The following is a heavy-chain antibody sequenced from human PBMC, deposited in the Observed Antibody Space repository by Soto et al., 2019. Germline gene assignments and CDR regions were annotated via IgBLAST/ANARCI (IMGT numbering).Heavy chain of an antibody. V-gene: IGHV1-18*01. CDR3: ARDDSGRSTDC. CDR1: GYRYTSNG. D-gene: IGHD1-26*01. CDR2: ISTYNGNT. Sequence: GASVKLSCKDSGYRYTSNGISWIRQAPRQGLEWMGWISTYNGNTKYTQKVQGRVTLTADTSTNTAYLDLQSLTSDDTAVYYCARDDSGRSTDCWGQGTLVTVSS. J-gene: IGHJ4*02.